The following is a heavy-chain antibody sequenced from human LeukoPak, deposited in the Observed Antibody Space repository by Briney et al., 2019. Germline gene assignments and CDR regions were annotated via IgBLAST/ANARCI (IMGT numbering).Heavy chain of an antibody. Sequence: SETLSLTCTVSGGSISSFYWSWIRQPPGKGLEWIGSIYYSGSTYYNPSLKSRVTISVDTSKNQFSLKLSSVTAADTAVYYCARHKGYGSGSYGWFDPWGQGTLVTVSS. CDR3: ARHKGYGSGSYGWFDP. V-gene: IGHV4-59*05. J-gene: IGHJ5*02. D-gene: IGHD3-10*01. CDR2: IYYSGST. CDR1: GGSISSFY.